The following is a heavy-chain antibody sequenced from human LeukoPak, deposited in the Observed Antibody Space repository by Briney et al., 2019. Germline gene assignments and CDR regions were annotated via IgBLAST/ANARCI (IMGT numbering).Heavy chain of an antibody. V-gene: IGHV4-59*08. J-gene: IGHJ4*02. CDR1: GGSISSYY. CDR3: ARHGPNTAMVLNRLSYFDY. Sequence: RPSETLSLTCTVSGGSISSYYWSWIRQPPGKGLEWIGYIYYSGSTNYNPSLKSRVTISVDTSKNQFSLKLSSVTAADTAVYYCARHGPNTAMVLNRLSYFDYWGQGTLVTVSS. D-gene: IGHD5-18*01. CDR2: IYYSGST.